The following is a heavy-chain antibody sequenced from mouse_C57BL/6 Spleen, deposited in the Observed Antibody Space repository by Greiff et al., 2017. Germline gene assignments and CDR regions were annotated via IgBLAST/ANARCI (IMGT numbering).Heavy chain of an antibody. CDR1: GYTFTSYW. CDR3: ARGELRSNYGDY. J-gene: IGHJ2*01. Sequence: VQLQQPGAELVMPGASVKLSCKASGYTFTSYWMHWVKQRPGQGLEWIGEIDPSDSYTNYNQKFKGKSTLTVDKSSSPAYMQLSSLTSEDSAVYYCARGELRSNYGDYWGQGTTLTVSS. V-gene: IGHV1-69*01. CDR2: IDPSDSYT. D-gene: IGHD2-5*01.